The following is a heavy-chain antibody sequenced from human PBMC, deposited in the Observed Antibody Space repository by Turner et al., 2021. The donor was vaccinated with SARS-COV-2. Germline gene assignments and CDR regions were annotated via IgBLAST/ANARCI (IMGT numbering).Heavy chain of an antibody. Sequence: EAQLLESGGGLVQPGGSLILSCAASGLTSSSYAMSWVRQTPGKGLEWVSAMSGSGGITYYADSVKGRFTISRDNSKSTLYLQMNSLRTEDTAVYYCAKDRVGGTIIVVPAATLDYWGQGTLVTVYS. V-gene: IGHV3-23*01. J-gene: IGHJ4*02. CDR2: MSGSGGIT. CDR3: AKDRVGGTIIVVPAATLDY. CDR1: GLTSSSYA. D-gene: IGHD2-2*01.